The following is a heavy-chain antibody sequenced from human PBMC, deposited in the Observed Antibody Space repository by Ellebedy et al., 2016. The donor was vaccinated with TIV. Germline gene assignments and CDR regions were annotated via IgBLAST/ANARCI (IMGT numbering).Heavy chain of an antibody. CDR1: GFTFSRYA. CDR2: FGGRSTTT. CDR3: AKISPTHRGAFDI. J-gene: IGHJ3*02. D-gene: IGHD3-3*02. Sequence: GGSLRLXXEASGFTFSRYAMSWLRHAPGKGLEWVSVFGGRSTTTYYADSVKGRFTISRDNSKNTLFLQMNSLRGDDTARYYCAKISPTHRGAFDIWGQGTMVTVSS. V-gene: IGHV3-23*01.